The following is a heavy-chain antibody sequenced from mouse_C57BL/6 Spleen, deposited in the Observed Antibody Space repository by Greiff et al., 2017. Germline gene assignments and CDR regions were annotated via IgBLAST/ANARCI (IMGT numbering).Heavy chain of an antibody. V-gene: IGHV5-4*01. D-gene: IGHD4-1*01. CDR1: GFTFSSYA. CDR3: ARVLTVSDAMDY. Sequence: EVQVVESGGGLVKPGGSLKLSCAASGFTFSSYAMSWVRQTPEKRLEWVATISDGGSYTYYPDNVKGRFTISRDNAKNNLYLQMSHLKSEDTAMYYCARVLTVSDAMDYWGQGTSVTVSS. J-gene: IGHJ4*01. CDR2: ISDGGSYT.